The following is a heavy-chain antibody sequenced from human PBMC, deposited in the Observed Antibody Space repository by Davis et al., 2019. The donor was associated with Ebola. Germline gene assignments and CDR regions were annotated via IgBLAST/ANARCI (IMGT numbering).Heavy chain of an antibody. CDR3: VKTRSNWWNDALEI. J-gene: IGHJ3*02. CDR1: GFTFSDYY. V-gene: IGHV3-11*06. D-gene: IGHD2-8*02. Sequence: GESLKISCAASGFTFSDYYMSWIRQAPGKGLEWVSYISSSSSYTNYADSVKGRFTISRDNSKKTLYLQMNSLRPEDTAVYYCVKTRSNWWNDALEIWGRGTMVIVSS. CDR2: ISSSSSYT.